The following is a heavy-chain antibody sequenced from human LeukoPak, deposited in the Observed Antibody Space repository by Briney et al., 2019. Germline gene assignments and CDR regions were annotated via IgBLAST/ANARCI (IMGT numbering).Heavy chain of an antibody. D-gene: IGHD2-2*01. V-gene: IGHV3-30-3*01. CDR1: GFTFSSYA. CDR3: ARADCSSTSCPKEGAFDI. Sequence: GRSLRLSCAASGFTFSSYAMHWVRQAPGKGLEWVAVISYDGSNKYYADSVKGRFTISRDNSKNTLYLQMNSLRAEDTAVYYCARADCSSTSCPKEGAFDIWGQGTMVTVSS. J-gene: IGHJ3*02. CDR2: ISYDGSNK.